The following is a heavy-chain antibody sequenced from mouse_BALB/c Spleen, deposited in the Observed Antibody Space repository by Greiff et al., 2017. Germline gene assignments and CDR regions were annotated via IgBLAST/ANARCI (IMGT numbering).Heavy chain of an antibody. Sequence: EVQVVESGAELVKPGASVKLSCTASGFNIKDTYMHWVKQRPEQGLEWIGRIDPANGNTKYDPKFQGKATITADTSSNTAYLQLSSLTSEDTAVYYCARSRSVSDFDYWGQGTTLTVSS. CDR1: GFNIKDTY. V-gene: IGHV14-3*02. CDR2: IDPANGNT. CDR3: ARSRSVSDFDY. J-gene: IGHJ2*01.